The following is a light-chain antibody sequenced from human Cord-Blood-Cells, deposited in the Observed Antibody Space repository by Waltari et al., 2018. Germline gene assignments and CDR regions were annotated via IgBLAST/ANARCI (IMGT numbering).Light chain of an antibody. CDR1: RGINVGTYR. CDR3: MIWDSSASMV. CDR2: YKADSDK. Sequence: QPVLPQPSSISASPGASARLTCPVRRGINVGTYRIYWYQQKPGCPPQNLLGYKADSDKHQGSGVPGRFSGSKGASAKAGVLLISGVQSVDEADDYCMIWDSSASMVFGGGTKLTVL. V-gene: IGLV5-45*02. J-gene: IGLJ2*01.